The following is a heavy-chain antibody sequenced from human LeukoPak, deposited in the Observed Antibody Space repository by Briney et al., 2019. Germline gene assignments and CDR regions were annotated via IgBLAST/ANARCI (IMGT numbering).Heavy chain of an antibody. J-gene: IGHJ5*02. Sequence: PSETLSLTCTVSGGSISSYYWSWIRQPPGKGLEWIGYIYTSGSTNYNPSLKSRVTISEDKSKNQFSLRLTSVTAADTAVYYCARRRFAVRGTVWFDPWGQGTLVTVSS. CDR2: IYTSGST. D-gene: IGHD6-19*01. CDR1: GGSISSYY. CDR3: ARRRFAVRGTVWFDP. V-gene: IGHV4-4*09.